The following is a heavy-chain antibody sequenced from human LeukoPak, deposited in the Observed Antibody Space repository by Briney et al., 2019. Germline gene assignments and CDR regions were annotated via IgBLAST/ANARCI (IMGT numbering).Heavy chain of an antibody. Sequence: SETLSLTCAVYGGSFSGYYWSWIRQSPGKGLEWIGYIYYSGTTNYNPSLKSRVTISVDTSKSQFSLQLRSVTAADTAVYYCAREDPQTTVPEGMDVWGQGTTVTVSS. J-gene: IGHJ6*02. D-gene: IGHD4-17*01. CDR2: IYYSGTT. CDR3: AREDPQTTVPEGMDV. V-gene: IGHV4-59*01. CDR1: GGSFSGYY.